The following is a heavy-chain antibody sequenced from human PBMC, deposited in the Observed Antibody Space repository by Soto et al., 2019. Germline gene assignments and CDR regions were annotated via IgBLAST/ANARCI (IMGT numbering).Heavy chain of an antibody. CDR3: ARDSVSLDY. D-gene: IGHD4-4*01. J-gene: IGHJ4*02. CDR1: GFTFSSYS. V-gene: IGHV3-21*06. Sequence: EVQLVESGGGLVKPGGSLRLSCAASGFTFSSYSMNWVRQAPGKGLEWVSTISTSSSYIYYADSVKGRFTISRDNAKNLLYLQMNSLRADDTAVYYCARDSVSLDYWGQGTLVTVSS. CDR2: ISTSSSYI.